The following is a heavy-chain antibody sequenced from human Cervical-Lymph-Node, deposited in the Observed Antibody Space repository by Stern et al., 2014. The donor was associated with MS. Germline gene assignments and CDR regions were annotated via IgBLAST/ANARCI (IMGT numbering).Heavy chain of an antibody. CDR2: ISYIRST. V-gene: IGHV4-31*03. CDR1: GASISSVGYY. J-gene: IGHJ4*02. Sequence: QVQLQESGPGLVKPSQTLSLTCTVSGASISSVGYYWSWMRRHPGNGLEWIAYISYIRSTYYNTSVNRRVSISAKTSRQEFTMNMTAVTAADTALYYCARSDRRWGSFDYWGQGTLVAVSS. D-gene: IGHD3-16*01. CDR3: ARSDRRWGSFDY.